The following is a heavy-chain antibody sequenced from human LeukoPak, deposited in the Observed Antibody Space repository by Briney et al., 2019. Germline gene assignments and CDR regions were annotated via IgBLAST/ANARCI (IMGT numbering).Heavy chain of an antibody. V-gene: IGHV3-23*01. Sequence: SGGSLRLSCAASGFTFSSYAMSWVRQAPGKGLEWVSFISVSGASTYYADSVKGRFTISRDNSKNTLYLQMNSLRAEDTAVYYCARYYNVIDYWGQGTLVTVSS. CDR1: GFTFSSYA. D-gene: IGHD3-10*01. J-gene: IGHJ4*02. CDR3: ARYYNVIDY. CDR2: ISVSGAST.